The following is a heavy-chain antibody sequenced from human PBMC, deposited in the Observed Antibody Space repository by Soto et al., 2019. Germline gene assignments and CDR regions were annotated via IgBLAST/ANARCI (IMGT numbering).Heavy chain of an antibody. Sequence: GSGPTLVNPTQTLTLTCTFSGFSLSTSGMCVSWIRQPPGKALEWLALIDWDDDKYYSTSLRTRLTISKDTSKNQVVLTMTNLDPVDTATYYCARVGRTRPLSVAGTLDYYYYGMDVWGQGTTVTVSS. CDR1: GFSLSTSGMC. CDR3: ARVGRTRPLSVAGTLDYYYYGMDV. V-gene: IGHV2-70*01. J-gene: IGHJ6*02. CDR2: IDWDDDK. D-gene: IGHD6-19*01.